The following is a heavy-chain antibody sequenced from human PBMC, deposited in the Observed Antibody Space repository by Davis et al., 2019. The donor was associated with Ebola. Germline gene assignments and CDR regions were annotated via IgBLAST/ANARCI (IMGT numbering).Heavy chain of an antibody. CDR1: GGSISRYW. CDR3: ARYPGYSYGSPFDY. D-gene: IGHD5-18*01. Sequence: SETLSLTCTVSGGSISRYWWSWIRQPPGKGLEWIGYISSSGSTHYNPSLKSRVTISVDTSKSQFSLKVRSVAAADTAVYYCARYPGYSYGSPFDYWGQGTLVTVSS. V-gene: IGHV4-59*08. J-gene: IGHJ4*02. CDR2: ISSSGST.